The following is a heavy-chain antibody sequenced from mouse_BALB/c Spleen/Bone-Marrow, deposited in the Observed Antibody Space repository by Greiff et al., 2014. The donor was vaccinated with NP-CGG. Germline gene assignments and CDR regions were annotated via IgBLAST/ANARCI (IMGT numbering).Heavy chain of an antibody. J-gene: IGHJ3*01. Sequence: VQLQQSGAELVKPGASVRLSCKASGYSFTTYWIHWVKQRPGQGLEWIGEINPSNGRTNYNEKFKSKATLTVDKSSSTAYMQLSSLTSEDSAVYYCARHDGPAWFAYWGQGTLVTVSA. CDR3: ARHDGPAWFAY. CDR1: GYSFTTYW. CDR2: INPSNGRT. V-gene: IGHV1S81*02.